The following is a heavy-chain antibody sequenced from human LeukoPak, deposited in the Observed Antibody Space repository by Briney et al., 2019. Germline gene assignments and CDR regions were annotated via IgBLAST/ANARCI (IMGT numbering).Heavy chain of an antibody. V-gene: IGHV3-21*01. D-gene: IGHD6-19*01. CDR1: GFTFSSYS. Sequence: GGSLRLSCAASGFTFSSYSMNWVRQAPGKGLEWVSSISGSSSYINYADSVKGRFTISRDNAQNSLFLQLNSLRAEDTAVYYCARDPYSSGWYKDAFDIWGQGTMVTVS. CDR3: ARDPYSSGWYKDAFDI. CDR2: ISGSSSYI. J-gene: IGHJ3*02.